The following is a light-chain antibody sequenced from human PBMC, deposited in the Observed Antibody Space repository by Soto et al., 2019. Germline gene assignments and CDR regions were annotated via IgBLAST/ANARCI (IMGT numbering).Light chain of an antibody. J-gene: IGLJ3*02. CDR3: QSYDSSLSSWV. CDR1: SSNIGAGYD. CDR2: GNS. V-gene: IGLV1-40*01. Sequence: QSVLTQPPSVSGAPGQRVTIPCTGSSSNIGAGYDVHWYQQPPGTAPKLLMYGNSNRPSGVPDRFSGSKSATSASLAITGLQAEDEAEYYCQSYDSSLSSWVFGGGTKLTVL.